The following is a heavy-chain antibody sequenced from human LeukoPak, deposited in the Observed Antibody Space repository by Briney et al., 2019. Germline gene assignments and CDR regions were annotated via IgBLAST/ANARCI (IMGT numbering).Heavy chain of an antibody. V-gene: IGHV4-34*01. CDR3: AKQRPRANRNYDFWVGYYFDY. D-gene: IGHD3-3*01. Sequence: SETLSLTCGVYGGSFSGYYWNWIRQSPGKGLEWIGEINHSGSTNYNPSLKSRVTMSVDTSQKQFSLRLTSLRAEDTAVYYCAKQRPRANRNYDFWVGYYFDYWGQGTLVTVSS. CDR2: INHSGST. CDR1: GGSFSGYY. J-gene: IGHJ4*02.